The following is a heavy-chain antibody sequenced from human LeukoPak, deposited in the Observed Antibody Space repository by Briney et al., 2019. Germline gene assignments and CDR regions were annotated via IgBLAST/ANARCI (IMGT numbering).Heavy chain of an antibody. V-gene: IGHV4-34*01. CDR3: ARRAPTDPSSSWPIDY. D-gene: IGHD6-13*01. CDR2: INHSGST. J-gene: IGHJ4*02. CDR1: GGSFSGYY. Sequence: PSETLSLTCAVYGGSFSGYYWSWIRQPPGKGLEWIGEINHSGSTNYNPSLKSRVTISVDTSKNQFSLKLSSVTAADTAVYYCARRAPTDPSSSWPIDYWGQGTLVTVSS.